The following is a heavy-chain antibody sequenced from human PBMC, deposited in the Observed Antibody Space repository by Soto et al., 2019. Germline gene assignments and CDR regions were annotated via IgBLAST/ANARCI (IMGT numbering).Heavy chain of an antibody. CDR1: GFIFSGYS. CDR3: VRGNDY. Sequence: EVQLVESGGGLVQPGGSLRLSCAASGFIFSGYSMHWVRQAPGKGPEWVSYISGISGTTIYYADSVKGRFTISRDNAKNSVFLQMNSLRDEDTAVYYCVRGNDYWGQGTLVTVSS. V-gene: IGHV3-48*02. CDR2: ISGISGTTI. J-gene: IGHJ4*02.